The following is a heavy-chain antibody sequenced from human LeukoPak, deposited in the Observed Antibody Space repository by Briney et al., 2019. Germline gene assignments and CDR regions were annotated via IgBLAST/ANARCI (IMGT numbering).Heavy chain of an antibody. Sequence: GRSMRLSCAASGFTFSSYSMSWDRPAPGKGLGWVSAISGSGGSTYYADSVKGRFTISRDNSKNTLYLQMNSLRAEDTAVYYCAKFMGSRVCDYWGQGTLVTVSS. D-gene: IGHD6-13*01. J-gene: IGHJ4*02. CDR2: ISGSGGST. CDR3: AKFMGSRVCDY. CDR1: GFTFSSYS. V-gene: IGHV3-23*01.